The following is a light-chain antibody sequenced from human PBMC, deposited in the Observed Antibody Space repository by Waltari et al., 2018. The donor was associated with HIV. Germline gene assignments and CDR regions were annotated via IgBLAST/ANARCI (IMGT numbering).Light chain of an antibody. CDR2: AAS. CDR1: QGISGW. V-gene: IGKV1D-12*01. J-gene: IGKJ4*01. CDR3: QQTKSFPPI. Sequence: DIQMTQSPSSVSASVGDRVTITCRASQGISGWLAWYQQKPGKAPKLLIYAASNLQSGVPSRFSGSGSGTDFTLTISSLQPEDCASYYCQQTKSFPPIFGGGTKVEIK.